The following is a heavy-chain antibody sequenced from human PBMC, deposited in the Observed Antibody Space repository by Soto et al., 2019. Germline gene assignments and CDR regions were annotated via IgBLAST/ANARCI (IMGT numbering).Heavy chain of an antibody. CDR3: ARDRVLRLRGWYYYYYYGMDV. J-gene: IGHJ6*02. Sequence: ASVKVSCKASGYTFTSCYMHWVRQAPGQGLEWMGIINPSGGSTSYAQKFQGRVTMTRDTSTSTVYMELSSLRSEDTAVYSCARDRVLRLRGWYYYYYYGMDVWGQGTTVTVSS. CDR1: GYTFTSCY. V-gene: IGHV1-46*01. D-gene: IGHD2-15*01. CDR2: INPSGGST.